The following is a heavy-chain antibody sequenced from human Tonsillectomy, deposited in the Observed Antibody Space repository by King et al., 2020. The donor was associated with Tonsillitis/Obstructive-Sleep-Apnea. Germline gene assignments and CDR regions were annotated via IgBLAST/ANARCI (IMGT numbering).Heavy chain of an antibody. D-gene: IGHD2-2*01. J-gene: IGHJ4*02. CDR1: GFTFSNAW. V-gene: IGHV3-15*01. CDR3: TTSRGWDIVVVPAAIPFDY. CDR2: IKSKTDGGTT. Sequence: VQLVESGGGLVKPGGSLRLSCAASGFTFSNAWMSWVRQAPGKGLEWVGRIKSKTDGGTTDYAAPVKGRFTISRDDSKNTLYLQMNSLKTEDTAVYYCTTSRGWDIVVVPAAIPFDYWGQGTLVTVSS.